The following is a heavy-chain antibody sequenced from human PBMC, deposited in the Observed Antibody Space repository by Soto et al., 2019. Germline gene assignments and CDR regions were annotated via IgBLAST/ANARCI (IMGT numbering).Heavy chain of an antibody. Sequence: SGGSLRLSCETSGFSFSDYDMHWVRQAPGKGLQWVSAVGTEGDTYYPDFVKGRFTVSRDNGKKSLFLDMKTLSAGDTAIYYCGRGTADGSGSYYIDYWGQGTLVTVSS. D-gene: IGHD3-10*01. V-gene: IGHV3-13*01. CDR3: GRGTADGSGSYYIDY. CDR2: VGTEGDT. J-gene: IGHJ4*02. CDR1: GFSFSDYD.